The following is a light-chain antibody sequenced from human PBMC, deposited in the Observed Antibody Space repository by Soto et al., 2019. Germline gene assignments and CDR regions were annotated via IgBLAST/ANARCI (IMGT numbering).Light chain of an antibody. V-gene: IGKV3-20*01. CDR2: DVS. Sequence: EIVMTQSPGTLSVSPGERATLSCRAGQGVTTNFAWYQQKSGQSPRLLIYDVSIRATGVPARFSGSGSGTDFTLTIGRLEPEDFAMYYCLHHGSSLWTFGQGTKVDIK. J-gene: IGKJ1*01. CDR3: LHHGSSLWT. CDR1: QGVTTN.